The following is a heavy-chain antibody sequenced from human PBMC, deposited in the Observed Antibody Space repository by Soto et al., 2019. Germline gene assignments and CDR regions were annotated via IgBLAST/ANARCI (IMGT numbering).Heavy chain of an antibody. CDR1: GGSISSSNW. J-gene: IGHJ6*02. CDR3: ARDLAIYDSSGYYYGYGMDV. CDR2: IYHSGST. V-gene: IGHV4-4*02. Sequence: SETLSLTCAVSGGSISSSNWWSWVRQPPGKGLEWIGEIYHSGSTNYNPSLKSRVTISVDESKNQFSLKLSSVTAADTAVYYCARDLAIYDSSGYYYGYGMDVWGQGTTVTVSS. D-gene: IGHD3-22*01.